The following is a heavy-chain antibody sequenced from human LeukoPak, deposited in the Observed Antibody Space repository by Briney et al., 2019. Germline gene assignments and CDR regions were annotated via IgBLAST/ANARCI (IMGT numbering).Heavy chain of an antibody. J-gene: IGHJ4*02. V-gene: IGHV4-38-2*02. Sequence: SETLSLTCAVSGYSISSGYYWGWIRQPPGKGLEWIGSIYHSGSTYYNPSLKSRVTISVDTSKNRFSLKLSSVTAADTAVYYCARDSLGPVLLWFGELGYWGQGTLVTVSS. D-gene: IGHD3-10*01. CDR3: ARDSLGPVLLWFGELGY. CDR2: IYHSGST. CDR1: GYSISSGYY.